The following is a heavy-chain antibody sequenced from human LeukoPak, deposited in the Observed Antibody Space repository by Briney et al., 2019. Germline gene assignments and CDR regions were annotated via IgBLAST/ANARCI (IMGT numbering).Heavy chain of an antibody. J-gene: IGHJ3*02. V-gene: IGHV1-2*02. CDR3: ARDQRATDAFDI. Sequence: ASVKVSCKASGYSFTGYYMHWVRQAPGQGLEWMGWINPNSRGANYAQKFQGRVTMTRDTSISTAYMELSRLRSDDTAVYYCARDQRATDAFDIWGQGTMVTVSS. CDR1: GYSFTGYY. CDR2: INPNSRGA.